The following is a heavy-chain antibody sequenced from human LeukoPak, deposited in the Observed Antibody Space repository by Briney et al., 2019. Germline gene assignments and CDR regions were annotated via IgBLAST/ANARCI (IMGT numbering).Heavy chain of an antibody. CDR3: AHFTTVRGGGRYMDV. J-gene: IGHJ6*03. D-gene: IGHD3-10*01. CDR2: TYWNDDK. V-gene: IGHV2-5*01. CDR1: GFSLSTSGVG. Sequence: SGPTLVKPTQTLTLTCTFSGFSLSTSGVGVGWIRQPPGKALEWLALTYWNDDKPYSPSLKSRLTITKDTSKNQVVLTMTNMDPVDTATYYCAHFTTVRGGGRYMDVWGKGTTVTVSS.